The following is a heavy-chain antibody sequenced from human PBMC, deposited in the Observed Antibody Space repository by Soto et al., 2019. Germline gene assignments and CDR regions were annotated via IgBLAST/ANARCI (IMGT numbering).Heavy chain of an antibody. V-gene: IGHV5-51*01. Sequence: KVSCKASGYTFTTYYMHWVRQAPGQGLEWMGIIYPGDSDTRYSPSFQGQVTISADKSISTAYLQWSSLKASDTAMYYCAREAEGYGMDVWGQGTTVTVSS. J-gene: IGHJ6*02. CDR3: AREAEGYGMDV. CDR1: GYTFTTYY. CDR2: IYPGDSDT.